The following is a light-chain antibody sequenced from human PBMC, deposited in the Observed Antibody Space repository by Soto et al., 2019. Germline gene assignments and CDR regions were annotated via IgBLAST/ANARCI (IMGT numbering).Light chain of an antibody. CDR1: QRVSSN. Sequence: EIVMTQSPATLSVSPGERATISCRASQRVSSNLAWYQQKPGQAPRLLIYGASTRATGIPARFSGSGSGTEFTLTISSLQSEDFAVYYGQQYNNWPGTFGQGTKVEIK. CDR3: QQYNNWPGT. CDR2: GAS. V-gene: IGKV3-15*01. J-gene: IGKJ1*01.